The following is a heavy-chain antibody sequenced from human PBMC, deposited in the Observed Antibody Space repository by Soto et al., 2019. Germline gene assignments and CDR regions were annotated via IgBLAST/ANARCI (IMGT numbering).Heavy chain of an antibody. Sequence: QLPLQQSGPGLVKPSQTLSLTCAISGDSVSSNSPAWNWVRQSPSRGLEWLGRTYYRSKWYNDYAVSVKSRMTLNPDTSKNEFPLQLNSVTPVDTAVYYCAREAAVAGTDVWGQGTLVTVSS. CDR1: GDSVSSNSPA. CDR2: TYYRSKWYN. D-gene: IGHD6-19*01. V-gene: IGHV6-1*02. CDR3: AREAAVAGTDV. J-gene: IGHJ4*02.